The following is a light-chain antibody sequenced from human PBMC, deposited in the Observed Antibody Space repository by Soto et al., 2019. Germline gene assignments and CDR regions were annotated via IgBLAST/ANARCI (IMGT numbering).Light chain of an antibody. CDR3: QQYESLPLT. CDR1: QDINKN. V-gene: IGKV1-33*01. Sequence: DIQMTQSPSSLSASVGDRVTITCQASQDINKNLIWYQQKPGKAPKLLIYDASDLETGVPSRFSGSVSGTGFTFTISSLQPEDFATYYCQQYESLPLTFGQGTKVDIK. J-gene: IGKJ1*01. CDR2: DAS.